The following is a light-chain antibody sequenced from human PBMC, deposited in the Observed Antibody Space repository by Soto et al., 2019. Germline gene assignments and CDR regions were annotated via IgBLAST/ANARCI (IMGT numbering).Light chain of an antibody. CDR2: DAS. CDR3: QQYDIWPPYT. CDR1: QNVRTS. Sequence: EVGMRKSPASLSVSTGEAVTLSCRASQNVRTSLAWYQRRPGQAPRLLIYDASTRATGIPPRFSGGGSGTEFTVTISSLQSEDFAIYYCQQYDIWPPYTFGQGTKVDIK. V-gene: IGKV3-15*01. J-gene: IGKJ2*01.